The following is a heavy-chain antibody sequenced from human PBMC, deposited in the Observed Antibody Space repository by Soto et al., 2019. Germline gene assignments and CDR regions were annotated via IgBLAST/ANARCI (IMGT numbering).Heavy chain of an antibody. CDR2: ISFDGTKK. CDR1: GFTFNIYA. V-gene: IGHV3-30-3*02. Sequence: GGSLRLSCAASGFTFNIYALHWVRQAPGKGLEWVAVISFDGTKKHYSDSVKGRFTISRDNSRSSLSLQMNSLRAGDTAVYYCVKDGGYCSSSTCYAPRNHYFDSWGQGTLVTVSS. J-gene: IGHJ4*02. CDR3: VKDGGYCSSSTCYAPRNHYFDS. D-gene: IGHD2-2*01.